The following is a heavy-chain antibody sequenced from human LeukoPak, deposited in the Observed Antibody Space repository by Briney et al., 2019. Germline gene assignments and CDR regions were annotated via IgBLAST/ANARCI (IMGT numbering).Heavy chain of an antibody. CDR3: AKDRAVRGVSHFDY. Sequence: HPGGSLRLSCAASGFTFSIYAMRWVRQAPGRGLEWVSAISGSGGSTHYADSEKGRFTISRDNSKNTLYLQMNSLRAEDTAVYYCAKDRAVRGVSHFDYWGQGTLVTVSS. V-gene: IGHV3-23*01. CDR2: ISGSGGST. D-gene: IGHD3-10*01. J-gene: IGHJ4*02. CDR1: GFTFSIYA.